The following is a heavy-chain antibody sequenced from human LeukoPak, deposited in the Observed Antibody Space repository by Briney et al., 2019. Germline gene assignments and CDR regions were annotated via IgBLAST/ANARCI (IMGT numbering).Heavy chain of an antibody. V-gene: IGHV3-7*01. J-gene: IGHJ4*02. CDR2: IQKDGSEK. CDR1: GFTFGSYW. Sequence: GGSLRLFCAASGFTFGSYWMTWVRQAPGKGREWVANIQKDGSEKKYVDSVKGRFTISRDNAKNSLYLQMNSLRAEDTAVYYCARDSGNSGYDGHDYWGQGTLVTVSS. CDR3: ARDSGNSGYDGHDY. D-gene: IGHD5-12*01.